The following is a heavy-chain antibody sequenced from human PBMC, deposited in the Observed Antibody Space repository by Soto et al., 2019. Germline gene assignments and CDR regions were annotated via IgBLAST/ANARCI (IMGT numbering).Heavy chain of an antibody. D-gene: IGHD6-6*01. CDR1: GYTFTGYY. Sequence: GASVKVSCKASGYTFTGYYMHWVRQAPGQGLEWMGWINPNSGGTNYAQKFQGWVTMTRDTSISTAYMELSRLRSDDTAVYYCARNGIAARPESLSEYYYYGMDVWGQGTTVTVSS. CDR3: ARNGIAARPESLSEYYYYGMDV. CDR2: INPNSGGT. V-gene: IGHV1-2*04. J-gene: IGHJ6*02.